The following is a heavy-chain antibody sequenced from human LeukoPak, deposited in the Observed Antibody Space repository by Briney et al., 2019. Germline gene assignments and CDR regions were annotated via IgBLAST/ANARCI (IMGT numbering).Heavy chain of an antibody. D-gene: IGHD3-22*01. CDR3: ALERRYYDSSGYGAD. CDR2: ISSSSSYI. V-gene: IGHV3-21*01. Sequence: GGSLRLSCAASGFTFSSYWMSWVRQAPGKGLEWVSSISSSSSYIYYADSVKGRFTISRDNAKNSLYLQMNSLRAEDTAVYYCALERRYYDSSGYGADWGQGTLVTVSS. CDR1: GFTFSSYW. J-gene: IGHJ4*02.